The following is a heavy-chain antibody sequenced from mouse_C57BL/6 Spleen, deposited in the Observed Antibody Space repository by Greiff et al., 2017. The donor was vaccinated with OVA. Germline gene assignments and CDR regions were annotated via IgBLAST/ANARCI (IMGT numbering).Heavy chain of an antibody. V-gene: IGHV1-52*01. J-gene: IGHJ2*01. D-gene: IGHD1-1*02. CDR2: IDPSDSET. CDR1: GYTFTSYW. Sequence: QVQLQQPGAELVRPGSSVKLSCKASGYTFTSYWMHWVKQRPIQGLEWIGNIDPSDSETHYNQKFKDKATLTVDKSSSTAYMQLSSLTSEDSAVYYCARMDGSYDFDYWGQGTTLTVSS. CDR3: ARMDGSYDFDY.